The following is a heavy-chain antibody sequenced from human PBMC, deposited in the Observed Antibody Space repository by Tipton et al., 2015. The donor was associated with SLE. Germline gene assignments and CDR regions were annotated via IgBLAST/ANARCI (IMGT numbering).Heavy chain of an antibody. CDR3: ATGTLVGSWYYSMDV. Sequence: TLSLTCTVSGGSISSYYWSWIRQPAGKGLEWIGRIYTSGSTNYNPSLKSRVTISMDTSNNQFSLKLTSVSAADTAVYYCATGTLVGSWYYSMDVWGKGTTVTVSS. CDR1: GGSISSYY. J-gene: IGHJ6*03. CDR2: IYTSGST. V-gene: IGHV4-4*07. D-gene: IGHD2-2*03.